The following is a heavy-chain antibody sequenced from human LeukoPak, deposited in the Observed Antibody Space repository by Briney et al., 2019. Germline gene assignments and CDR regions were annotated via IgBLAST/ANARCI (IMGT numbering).Heavy chain of an antibody. J-gene: IGHJ4*02. CDR1: GGSFSSYY. CDR2: IYYSGST. Sequence: SETLSLTCAVYGGSFSSYYWSWIRQPPGKGLEWIGYIYYSGSTNYNPSLKSRVTISINTSKNQFSLNLTSVTAADTAVYYCARGMYYYDGSGDYWGQGTLVTVSS. D-gene: IGHD3-22*01. V-gene: IGHV4-59*08. CDR3: ARGMYYYDGSGDY.